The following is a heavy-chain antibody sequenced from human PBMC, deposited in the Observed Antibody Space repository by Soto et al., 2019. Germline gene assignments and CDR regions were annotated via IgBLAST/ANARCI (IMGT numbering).Heavy chain of an antibody. Sequence: SETLSLTCTVSGGSISSGDYYWSWIRQPPGKGLEWIGYIYYSGSTYYNPSLKSRVTISVDTSKNQFSLKLSSVTAADTAVYYCARSRVDTAILRFDYWGQGTLVTVSS. CDR1: GGSISSGDYY. D-gene: IGHD5-18*01. V-gene: IGHV4-30-4*01. CDR3: ARSRVDTAILRFDY. CDR2: IYYSGST. J-gene: IGHJ4*02.